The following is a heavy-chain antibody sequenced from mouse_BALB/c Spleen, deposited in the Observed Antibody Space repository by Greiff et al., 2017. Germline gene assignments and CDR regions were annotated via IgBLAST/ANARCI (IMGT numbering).Heavy chain of an antibody. J-gene: IGHJ4*01. CDR2: IWSGGST. V-gene: IGHV2-2*02. CDR3: ARNYRYDDGYAMDY. D-gene: IGHD2-14*01. CDR1: GFSLTSYG. Sequence: QVQLQQSGPGLVQPSQSVSITCTVSGFSLTSYGVHWVRQSPGKGLEWLGVIWSGGSTDYNAAFISRLSISKDNSKSQVFFKMNSLQANDTAIYYCARNYRYDDGYAMDYWGQGTSVTVSS.